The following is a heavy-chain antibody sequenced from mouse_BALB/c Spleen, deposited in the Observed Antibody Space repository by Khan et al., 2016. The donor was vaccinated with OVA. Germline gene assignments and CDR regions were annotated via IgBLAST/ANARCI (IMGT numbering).Heavy chain of an antibody. CDR3: ARSGYEAWLPY. CDR1: GFNIKDYY. V-gene: IGHV14-1*02. J-gene: IGHJ3*01. D-gene: IGHD3-1*01. CDR2: IDPENDNN. Sequence: VRLQQSGTELVRPGALVKLSCKASGFNIKDYYMHWVKQRPEQGLEWIGWIDPENDNNIYDPKFQGKANITEDTSSNTAYLQLSSLTSEDTAVYYCARSGYEAWLPYWGQGTLVTVSA.